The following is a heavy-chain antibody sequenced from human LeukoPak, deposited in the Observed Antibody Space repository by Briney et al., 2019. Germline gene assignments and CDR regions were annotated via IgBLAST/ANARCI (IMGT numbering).Heavy chain of an antibody. CDR3: ARHPSGTYSPFDY. J-gene: IGHJ4*02. D-gene: IGHD1-26*01. V-gene: IGHV5-51*01. Sequence: GESLKISCKASGYSFSNYWIGWVRQMPGKGLEWMGIIYPGDSDTRYSPSFQGQVTISADKSISTAYLQWSSLKASDTAIYYCARHPSGTYSPFDYWGQGTLVTVSS. CDR1: GYSFSNYW. CDR2: IYPGDSDT.